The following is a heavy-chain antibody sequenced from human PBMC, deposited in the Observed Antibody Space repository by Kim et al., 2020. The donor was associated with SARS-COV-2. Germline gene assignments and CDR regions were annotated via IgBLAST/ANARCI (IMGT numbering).Heavy chain of an antibody. CDR2: ISYDGSNK. CDR1: GFTFSSYA. CDR3: ARDNYDSSGYPDY. Sequence: GGSLRLSCAASGFTFSSYAMHWVRQAPGKGLEWVAVISYDGSNKYYADSVKGRFTISRDNSKNTLYLQMNSLRAEDTAVYYCARDNYDSSGYPDYWGQGTLVTVSS. D-gene: IGHD3-22*01. J-gene: IGHJ4*02. V-gene: IGHV3-30*04.